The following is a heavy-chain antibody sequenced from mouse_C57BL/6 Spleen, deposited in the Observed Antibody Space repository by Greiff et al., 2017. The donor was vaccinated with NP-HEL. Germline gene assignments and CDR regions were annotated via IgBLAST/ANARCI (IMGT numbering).Heavy chain of an antibody. D-gene: IGHD2-5*01. V-gene: IGHV1-64*01. J-gene: IGHJ4*01. Sequence: QVQLQQSGAELVKPGASVKLSCKASGYTFTSYWMHWVKQRPGQGLEWIGMIHPNSGSTNYNEKFKSKATLTVDKSSSTAYMQLSSLTSEDSAVYYCASLSNYDAMDYWGQGTSVTVSS. CDR3: ASLSNYDAMDY. CDR1: GYTFTSYW. CDR2: IHPNSGST.